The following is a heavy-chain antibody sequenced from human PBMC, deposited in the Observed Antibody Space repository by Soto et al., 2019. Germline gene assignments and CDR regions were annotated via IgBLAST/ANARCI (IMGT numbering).Heavy chain of an antibody. CDR1: GYTFTSYG. Sequence: ASVKVSCKASGYTFTSYGISWVRQAPGQGLEWMGWTSPIFGKTNYAQKLQGRVTITADESTSTAYMELSSLRSEDTAVYYCARGKQLARYGMDVWGQGTTLTVSS. V-gene: IGHV1-69*13. CDR2: TSPIFGKT. CDR3: ARGKQLARYGMDV. J-gene: IGHJ6*02. D-gene: IGHD6-13*01.